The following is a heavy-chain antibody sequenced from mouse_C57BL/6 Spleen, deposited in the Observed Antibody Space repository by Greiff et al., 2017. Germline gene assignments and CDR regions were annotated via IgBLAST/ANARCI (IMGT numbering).Heavy chain of an antibody. CDR3: ARYDYDDSFDY. CDR1: GYAFTNYL. V-gene: IGHV1-54*01. CDR2: INPGSGGT. J-gene: IGHJ2*01. D-gene: IGHD2-4*01. Sequence: QVQLQQSGAELVRPGTSVKVSCKASGYAFTNYLIEWVKQRPGQGLEWIGVINPGSGGTNYTEKFKGKATLTADKSSSTAYMQLSSLTSEDSAVSFCARYDYDDSFDYWGQGTTLTVSS.